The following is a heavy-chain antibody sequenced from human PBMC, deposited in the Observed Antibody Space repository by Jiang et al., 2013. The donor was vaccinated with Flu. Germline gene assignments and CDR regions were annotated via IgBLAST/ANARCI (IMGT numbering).Heavy chain of an antibody. D-gene: IGHD3-22*01. CDR3: AKDISSSGSDAFDI. Sequence: SAISGSGGSTYYADSVKGRFTISRDNSKNTLYLQMNSLRAEDTAVYYCAKDISSSGSDAFDIWGQGTMVTVSS. CDR2: ISGSGGST. J-gene: IGHJ3*02. V-gene: IGHV3-23*01.